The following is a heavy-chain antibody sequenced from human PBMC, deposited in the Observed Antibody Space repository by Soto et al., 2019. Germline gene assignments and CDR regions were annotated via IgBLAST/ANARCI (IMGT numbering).Heavy chain of an antibody. CDR2: ISSGGSTI. D-gene: IGHD2-15*01. Sequence: QVQLVESGGGLVQPGGSLRLSCAASGFTFSDYYMSWIRQAPGKGLEWVSHISSGGSTIFYADSVKGRFTISRDNAKNSLYLQMNSLRAEDTAVYYCARDPRYCSGDRCYSVYYYYYMDVWGKGTTVTVSS. J-gene: IGHJ6*03. CDR1: GFTFSDYY. CDR3: ARDPRYCSGDRCYSVYYYYYMDV. V-gene: IGHV3-11*01.